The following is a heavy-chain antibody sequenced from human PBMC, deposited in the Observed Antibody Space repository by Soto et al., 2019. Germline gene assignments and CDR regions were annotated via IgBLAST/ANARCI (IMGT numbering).Heavy chain of an antibody. CDR3: TRWTTDY. CDR1: GVTFDDAW. Sequence: EVQLVESGGGLVKPGESLRLSCVVSGVTFDDAWMNWFRQAPGKGLEWVGRIKRTTDGGATDYAAPVKGRFTVSRDDSKNTLYLQMNSLKTEDTDVYYCTRWTTDYWGQGALVTVSS. J-gene: IGHJ4*02. CDR2: IKRTTDGGAT. V-gene: IGHV3-15*01. D-gene: IGHD1-1*01.